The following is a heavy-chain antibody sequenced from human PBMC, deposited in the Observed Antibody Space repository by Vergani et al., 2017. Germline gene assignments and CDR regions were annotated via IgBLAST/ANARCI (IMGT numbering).Heavy chain of an antibody. Sequence: QVQLQESGPGLVKPSQTLSLTCTVSGGSISSGGYYWSWIRQHPGKGLDWIGYIYYSGSTYYNPSLKSRVTISVDTSKNQFSLKMSSVTAADTAVYYGASKGWLRLGGAFDSGGQGRMVTVSS. D-gene: IGHD5-12*01. CDR3: ASKGWLRLGGAFDS. J-gene: IGHJ3*02. V-gene: IGHV4-31*03. CDR1: GGSISSGGYY. CDR2: IYYSGST.